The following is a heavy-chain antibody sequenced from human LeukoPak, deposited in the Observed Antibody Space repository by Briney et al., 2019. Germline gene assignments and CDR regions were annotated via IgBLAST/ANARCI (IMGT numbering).Heavy chain of an antibody. CDR1: GFTFSSYA. CDR3: ARNLPYTSGSGTAFDI. D-gene: IGHD6-19*01. CDR2: ISGSGGST. J-gene: IGHJ3*02. V-gene: IGHV3-23*01. Sequence: GGSLRLSCAASGFTFSSYAMSWVRQAPGKGLEWVSAISGSGGSTYYADSVKGRFTISRDNSKNTLYLQMHSLRAEDTALYYCARNLPYTSGSGTAFDIWGQGTMVTVSS.